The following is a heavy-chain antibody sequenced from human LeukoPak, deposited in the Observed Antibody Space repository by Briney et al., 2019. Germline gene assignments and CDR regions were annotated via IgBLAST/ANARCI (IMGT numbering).Heavy chain of an antibody. CDR3: ARDTASYGDPYYFDY. D-gene: IGHD4-17*01. CDR1: GGSISSYY. Sequence: PSETLSLTCTVSGGSISSYYWSWIRQPAGKGLEWIGRIYTSGSTNYNPSLKSRVTMSVDTSKNQFSLKLSSVTAADTAVYYCARDTASYGDPYYFDYWGQGTLATVSS. V-gene: IGHV4-4*07. J-gene: IGHJ4*02. CDR2: IYTSGST.